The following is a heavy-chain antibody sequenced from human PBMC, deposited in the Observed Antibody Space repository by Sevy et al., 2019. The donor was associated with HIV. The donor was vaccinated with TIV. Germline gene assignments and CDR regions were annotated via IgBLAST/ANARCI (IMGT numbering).Heavy chain of an antibody. CDR3: AKDMVDCSGGTCYSGAVSPFES. D-gene: IGHD2-15*01. CDR2: VSYDGADK. CDR1: GFIFNNYD. J-gene: IGHJ4*02. Sequence: GGSLRLSCAASGFIFNNYDMYWIRQAPGKGLEWVATVSYDGADKDYAHIVKGRFTISRDSSRSMWYLQMSSLRPEDTGVYFCAKDMVDCSGGTCYSGAVSPFESWGQGTLVTVSS. V-gene: IGHV3-30*18.